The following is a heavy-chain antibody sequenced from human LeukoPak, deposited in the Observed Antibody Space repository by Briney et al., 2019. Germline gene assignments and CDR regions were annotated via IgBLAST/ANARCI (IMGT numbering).Heavy chain of an antibody. D-gene: IGHD3-9*01. Sequence: EASVKVSCKASGYTFSGYYMHWVRQAPGQGLEWMGWINPKSGGTNEAQKFHDRVTMTRDTSIRTAYMEVSRLRSDDTVVYYCARSPDILTGENFDYWGQGTPVTVSS. V-gene: IGHV1-2*02. CDR3: ARSPDILTGENFDY. J-gene: IGHJ4*02. CDR2: INPKSGGT. CDR1: GYTFSGYY.